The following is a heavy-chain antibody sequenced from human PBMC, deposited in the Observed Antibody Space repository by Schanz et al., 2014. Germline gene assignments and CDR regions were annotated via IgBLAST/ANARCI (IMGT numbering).Heavy chain of an antibody. CDR3: ARKTDSSGTGDY. Sequence: EVLLVESGGGLVTPGESLRLSCAASGFTFSSNFMTWVRQAPGKGLEWVSLIYSGGDTNYAGSVKGRFTISRDGSKNTLYLQMNSLRAEDTAVYYCARKTDSSGTGDYWGQGTLVTVSS. CDR2: IYSGGDT. CDR1: GFTFSSNF. V-gene: IGHV3-66*01. D-gene: IGHD6-19*01. J-gene: IGHJ4*02.